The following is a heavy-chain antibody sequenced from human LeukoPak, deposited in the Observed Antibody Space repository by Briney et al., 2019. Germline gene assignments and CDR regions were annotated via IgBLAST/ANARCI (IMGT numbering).Heavy chain of an antibody. V-gene: IGHV4-4*07. CDR2: IYTSGGT. J-gene: IGHJ4*02. CDR1: GGSISSYY. CDR3: ARGIMVRGVYYFDY. D-gene: IGHD3-10*01. Sequence: SETLSLTCTVSGGSISSYYWSWIRQPAGKGLEWIGRIYTSGGTNYNLSLKSRVTMSVDTSKNQFSLKLSSVTAADTAVYYCARGIMVRGVYYFDYWGQGTLVTVSS.